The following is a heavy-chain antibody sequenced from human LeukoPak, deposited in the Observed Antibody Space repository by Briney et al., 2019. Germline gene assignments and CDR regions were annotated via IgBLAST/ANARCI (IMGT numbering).Heavy chain of an antibody. CDR3: ARVAGSGYCEY. CDR1: GFTFSRYS. D-gene: IGHD6-19*01. J-gene: IGHJ4*02. CDR2: ISTSSIYI. Sequence: GGSLRLSCAASGFTFSRYSMNWVRQAPGKGLEWVSSISTSSIYIYYADSVKGRFTISRDNAKNSLYLQMNSLRAEDTAVYYCARVAGSGYCEYWGQGTLVTVSS. V-gene: IGHV3-21*04.